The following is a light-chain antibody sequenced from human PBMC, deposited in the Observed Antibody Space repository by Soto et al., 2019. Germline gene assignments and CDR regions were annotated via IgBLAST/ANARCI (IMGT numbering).Light chain of an antibody. Sequence: DIQLTQSPSFLSASVGDRVTITCRASQGISSYLAWYQQKPGKAPKLLIYAASTLQSGVPSRFSGSGSGTEFTLTISSLQPDDCSTFYCQQLNSYLALTFGGGTKVEIK. CDR3: QQLNSYLALT. CDR2: AAS. CDR1: QGISSY. V-gene: IGKV1-9*01. J-gene: IGKJ4*01.